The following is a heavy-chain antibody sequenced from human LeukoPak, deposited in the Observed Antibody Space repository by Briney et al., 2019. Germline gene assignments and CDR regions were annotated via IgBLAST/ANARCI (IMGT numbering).Heavy chain of an antibody. Sequence: PGGSLRLSCAASGFTFSSYEMNWVRQAPGKGPEWVAIIKQDGSQTHYVDFVKGRFTISRDNDKSSLFLQMNSLRDEDTAVYYCARGQGWLSDSWGQGIQVTVTS. CDR3: ARGQGWLSDS. CDR2: IKQDGSQT. D-gene: IGHD3-9*01. CDR1: GFTFSSYE. J-gene: IGHJ4*02. V-gene: IGHV3-7*03.